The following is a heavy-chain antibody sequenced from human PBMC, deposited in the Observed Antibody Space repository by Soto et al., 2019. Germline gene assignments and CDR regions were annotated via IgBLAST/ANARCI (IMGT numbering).Heavy chain of an antibody. CDR2: INPSGGST. Sequence: ASVKVSWKASGYTFTSYYMHWVRQAPGQGLEWMGIINPSGGSTSYAQKFQGRVTMTRDTSTSTVYMELSSLRSEDTAVYYCARDPNTSFWSGYCLDYWGQGTLVTVSS. CDR1: GYTFTSYY. CDR3: ARDPNTSFWSGYCLDY. D-gene: IGHD3-3*01. V-gene: IGHV1-46*01. J-gene: IGHJ4*02.